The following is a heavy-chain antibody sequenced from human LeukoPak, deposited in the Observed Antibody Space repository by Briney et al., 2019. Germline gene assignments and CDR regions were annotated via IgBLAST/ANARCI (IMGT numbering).Heavy chain of an antibody. J-gene: IGHJ4*02. CDR2: IYTSGYT. D-gene: IGHD3-16*01. V-gene: IGHV4-61*02. Sequence: SQTLSLTCTVSGASVSSGNYYWSWIRQPAGKRLESIGRIYTSGYTDFNPSLKSRVTISVDKSKNQFSLRLNSVTAADTAVYYCAGMIGYFDYWGQGIVVTVSS. CDR3: AGMIGYFDY. CDR1: GASVSSGNYY.